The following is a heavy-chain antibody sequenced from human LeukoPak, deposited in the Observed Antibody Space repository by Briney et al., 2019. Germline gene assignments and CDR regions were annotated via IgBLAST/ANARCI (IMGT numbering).Heavy chain of an antibody. CDR3: ARRWLQFDYFDY. J-gene: IGHJ4*01. CDR2: IIPIFGTA. CDR1: GYTFTSYG. Sequence: GASVKVSCKASGYTFTSYGISWVRQAPGQGLEWMGGIIPIFGTANYAQKFQGRVTITADESTSTAYTELSSLRSEDTAVYYCARRWLQFDYFDYWGHGTLVTVSS. V-gene: IGHV1-69*13. D-gene: IGHD5-24*01.